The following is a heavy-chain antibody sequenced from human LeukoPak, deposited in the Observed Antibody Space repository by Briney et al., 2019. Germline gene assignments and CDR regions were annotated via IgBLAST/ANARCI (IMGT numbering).Heavy chain of an antibody. Sequence: SETLSLTCTVSGGSISSYYCSWIRQPPGKGLEWIGYIYYSGSTNYNPSLRSRVTISVDTSKNQFSLKLSSVTAADTAVYYCARNIAGYPWMDVWGQGTTVTVSS. CDR1: GGSISSYY. D-gene: IGHD6-13*01. CDR2: IYYSGST. CDR3: ARNIAGYPWMDV. V-gene: IGHV4-59*01. J-gene: IGHJ6*02.